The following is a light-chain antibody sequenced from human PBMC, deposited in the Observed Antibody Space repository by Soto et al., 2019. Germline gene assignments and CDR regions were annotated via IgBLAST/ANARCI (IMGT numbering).Light chain of an antibody. Sequence: DAVMTQSPLSLPVTLGQPASIACRSSQSLVHSDGDTYLNWFQQRPGQSPRRLIYKVSNRDSGVPDRFSGSGSGTDFTLMISRVEAEDVGVYYCMQNTHWPHTSGQGTKLEIK. CDR2: KVS. CDR3: MQNTHWPHT. V-gene: IGKV2-30*02. CDR1: QSLVHSDGDTY. J-gene: IGKJ2*01.